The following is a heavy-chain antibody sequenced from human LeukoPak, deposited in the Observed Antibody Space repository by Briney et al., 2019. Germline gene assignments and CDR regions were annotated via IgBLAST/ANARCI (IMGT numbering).Heavy chain of an antibody. J-gene: IGHJ6*02. D-gene: IGHD6-13*01. Sequence: GGSLRLSCVASGFTFGTYGMHWVRQAPGKGLEWVAVIWYDGSNKYYADSVKGRFTISRDNSKNTLYLQMNSLRAEDTAVYYCARDPSIAAAGSEYYGMDVWGQGTTVTVSS. CDR2: IWYDGSNK. CDR3: ARDPSIAAAGSEYYGMDV. CDR1: GFTFGTYG. V-gene: IGHV3-33*08.